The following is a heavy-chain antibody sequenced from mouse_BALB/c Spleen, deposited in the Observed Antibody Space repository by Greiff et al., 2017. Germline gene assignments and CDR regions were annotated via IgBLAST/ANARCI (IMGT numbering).Heavy chain of an antibody. J-gene: IGHJ4*01. D-gene: IGHD2-1*01. Sequence: QVQLQQSGAELAKPGASVKMSCKASGYTFTSYWMHWVNQRPGQGLEWIGYINPSTGYTEYNQKFKDKATLTADKSSSTAYMQLSSLTSEDSAVYYCARKGAYGNYEGDAMDYWGQGTSVTVSS. CDR1: GYTFTSYW. CDR3: ARKGAYGNYEGDAMDY. V-gene: IGHV1-7*01. CDR2: INPSTGYT.